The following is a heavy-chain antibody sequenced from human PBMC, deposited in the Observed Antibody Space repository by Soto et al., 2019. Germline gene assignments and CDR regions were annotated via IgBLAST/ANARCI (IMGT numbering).Heavy chain of an antibody. D-gene: IGHD2-15*01. CDR3: AKERDIVVVVAPLDY. CDR1: GFTFSSYG. V-gene: IGHV3-30*18. Sequence: HPGGSLRLSCAASGFTFSSYGMHWVRQAPGKGLEWVAVISYDGSNKYYVDSVKGRFTISRDNSKNTLYLQMNSLRAEDTAVYYCAKERDIVVVVAPLDYWGQGTLVTVSS. CDR2: ISYDGSNK. J-gene: IGHJ4*02.